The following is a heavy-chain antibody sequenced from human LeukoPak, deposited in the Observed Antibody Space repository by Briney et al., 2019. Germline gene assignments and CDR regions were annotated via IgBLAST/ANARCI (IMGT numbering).Heavy chain of an antibody. V-gene: IGHV4-34*01. Sequence: PSETLSLTCAVYGGSFSGYYCSWIRQPPGKGLEWIGEINHSGSTNYNPSLKSRVTISVDTSKNQFSLKLSSVTAADTAVYYCATTTPIGYSSGWYGRAFDYWGQGTLVTVAS. J-gene: IGHJ4*02. CDR2: INHSGST. D-gene: IGHD6-19*01. CDR1: GGSFSGYY. CDR3: ATTTPIGYSSGWYGRAFDY.